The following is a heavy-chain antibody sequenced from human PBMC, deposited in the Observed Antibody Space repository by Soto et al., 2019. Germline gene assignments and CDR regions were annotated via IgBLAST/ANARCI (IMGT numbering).Heavy chain of an antibody. Sequence: QVQLQESGPGLVKPSETLSLTCTVSGGSISSYYWSWIRQPPGKGLEWIGYIYYSGSTNYNPSLRSRVPISVDTSKNQLSLKLSSVTAADTAVYYCARRYGYYFDYWGQGTLVTVSS. V-gene: IGHV4-59*08. J-gene: IGHJ4*02. CDR2: IYYSGST. D-gene: IGHD4-17*01. CDR1: GGSISSYY. CDR3: ARRYGYYFDY.